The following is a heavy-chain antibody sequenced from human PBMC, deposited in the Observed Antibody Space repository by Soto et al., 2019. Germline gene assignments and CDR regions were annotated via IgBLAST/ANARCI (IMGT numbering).Heavy chain of an antibody. CDR2: IYYSGST. CDR1: GGSISSSSYY. D-gene: IGHD6-13*01. V-gene: IGHV4-39*01. CDR3: ARHLNPIAAAGPYYYYGMDV. Sequence: AETLSLTCTVSGGSISSSSYYWGWIRQPPGKGLEWIGSIYYSGSTYYNPSLKSRVTISVDTSKNQFSLKLSSVTAADTAVYYCARHLNPIAAAGPYYYYGMDVWGQGTTVTVSS. J-gene: IGHJ6*02.